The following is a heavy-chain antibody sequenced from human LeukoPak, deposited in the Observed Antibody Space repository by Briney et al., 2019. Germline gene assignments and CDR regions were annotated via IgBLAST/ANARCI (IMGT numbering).Heavy chain of an antibody. CDR3: ARDQYDTWSRRGNFDS. CDR1: GFTLGKYW. CDR2: IKLDGSEK. V-gene: IGHV3-7*03. Sequence: GGSLRLSCVASGFTLGKYWMSWVRQAPGKGLEGVASIKLDGSEKNYVDSVKGRFTISRDNTKNSLYLQMNSLRVEDTAVFYCARDQYDTWSRRGNFDSWGQGTLVIVSS. D-gene: IGHD3-3*01. J-gene: IGHJ4*02.